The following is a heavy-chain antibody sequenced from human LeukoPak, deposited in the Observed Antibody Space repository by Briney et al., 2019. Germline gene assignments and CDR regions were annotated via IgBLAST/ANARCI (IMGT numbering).Heavy chain of an antibody. Sequence: GGSLRLSCAASGFTFSSYSMNWVRQAPGKGLEWVSYISSSTNTIYYADSVKGRFTISRDNAKNSLSLQMNSLRDEDTAVYYCARGGYGANDDAFDIWGQGTMVTVSS. CDR3: ARGGYGANDDAFDI. V-gene: IGHV3-48*02. CDR1: GFTFSSYS. J-gene: IGHJ3*02. CDR2: ISSSTNTI. D-gene: IGHD4-23*01.